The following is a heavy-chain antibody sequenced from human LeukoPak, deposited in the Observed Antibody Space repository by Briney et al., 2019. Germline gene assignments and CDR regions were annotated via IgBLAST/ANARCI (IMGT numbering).Heavy chain of an antibody. V-gene: IGHV4-30-4*08. J-gene: IGHJ6*02. Sequence: PSETLSLTCAVYGGSFSGYYWSWIRQPPGKGLEWIGYIFYRGTTYYNPSLMSRVTISLDTSKNQFSLKLSSVTAADTAVYYCAREGADWGGNFYAMDVWAQGTTVTVSS. CDR1: GGSFSGYY. CDR2: IFYRGTT. CDR3: AREGADWGGNFYAMDV. D-gene: IGHD7-27*01.